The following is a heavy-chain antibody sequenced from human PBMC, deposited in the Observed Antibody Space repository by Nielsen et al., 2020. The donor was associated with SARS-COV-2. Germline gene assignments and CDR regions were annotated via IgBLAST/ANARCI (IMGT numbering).Heavy chain of an antibody. V-gene: IGHV3-7*03. J-gene: IGHJ4*02. CDR2: IKQDGSEK. D-gene: IGHD4/OR15-4a*01. CDR3: ANQFANGFLDY. Sequence: LSLTCAASGFTFSSYGMHWVRQAPGKGLEWVANIKQDGSEKYYADSLKGRFTISRDNAKNSLFLQMNSLRAEDTAVYYCANQFANGFLDYWGQGTLVTVSS. CDR1: GFTFSSYG.